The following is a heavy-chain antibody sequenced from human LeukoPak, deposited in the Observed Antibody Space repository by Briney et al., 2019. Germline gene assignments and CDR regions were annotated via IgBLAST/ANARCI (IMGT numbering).Heavy chain of an antibody. V-gene: IGHV3-30*03. CDR2: ISYDGSNK. J-gene: IGHJ6*02. D-gene: IGHD5-18*01. Sequence: PGRSLRLSCAASGFTFRFYGMHWVRQAPGKGLEWVAVISYDGSNKYYADSVKGRFTISRHNSKNTLYLQMNSLRAEDTAVYYCARARRGYSYGYAEWAPLLWGYGMDVWGQGTTVTVSS. CDR3: ARARRGYSYGYAEWAPLLWGYGMDV. CDR1: GFTFRFYG.